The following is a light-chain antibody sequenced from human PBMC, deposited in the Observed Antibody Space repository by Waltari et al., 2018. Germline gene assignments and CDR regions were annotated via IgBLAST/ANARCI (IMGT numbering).Light chain of an antibody. J-gene: IGLJ1*01. CDR1: SSNVGGYDY. V-gene: IGLV2-8*01. Sequence: QSALTQPPSASGSPGQSVTISCTGTSSNVGGYDYVAWYQQHPGKAPKLIIYEVNKRPSGVPDRFSGSKSGNTASLTVSGLQAEDEADYYCSSYTSSNNCVFGTGTKVTVL. CDR2: EVN. CDR3: SSYTSSNNCV.